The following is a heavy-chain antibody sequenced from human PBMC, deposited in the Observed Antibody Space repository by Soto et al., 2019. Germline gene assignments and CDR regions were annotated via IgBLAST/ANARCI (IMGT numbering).Heavy chain of an antibody. Sequence: QVQLVESGGGGVQPGRSLRLSCAASGFTFSIYGMHWVRQAPGNGVEWVAVIWYDGSNKYYADSEKGRFTISRNNSKNTLYQQMNSLRDEDAAVYYSARTAAAGTYFDYWGQGTLVTVSS. CDR1: GFTFSIYG. V-gene: IGHV3-33*01. J-gene: IGHJ4*02. CDR3: ARTAAAGTYFDY. CDR2: IWYDGSNK. D-gene: IGHD6-13*01.